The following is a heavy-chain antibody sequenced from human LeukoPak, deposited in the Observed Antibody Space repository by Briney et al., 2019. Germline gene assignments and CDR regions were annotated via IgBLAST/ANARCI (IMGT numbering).Heavy chain of an antibody. Sequence: GHVTISADKSISTAYLQWSSLKASDTAIYYCARHSSGGHFDYWGQGTLVTVSS. D-gene: IGHD2-15*01. V-gene: IGHV5-10-1*01. J-gene: IGHJ4*02. CDR3: ARHSSGGHFDY.